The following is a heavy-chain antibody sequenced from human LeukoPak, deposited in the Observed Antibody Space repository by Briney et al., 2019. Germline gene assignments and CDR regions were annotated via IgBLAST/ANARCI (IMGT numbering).Heavy chain of an antibody. CDR3: ATIVGPMRSGPLGWFDP. J-gene: IGHJ5*02. V-gene: IGHV1-18*01. Sequence: GASVKVSRMASGYTFTSCGISWVRQAPGQGLEWMGWISAYNGNTNYAQKFQGRVTMTEDTSTDTAYMELSSLRSEDTAVYYCATIVGPMRSGPLGWFDPWGQGTLVTVSS. CDR2: ISAYNGNT. CDR1: GYTFTSCG. D-gene: IGHD3-3*01.